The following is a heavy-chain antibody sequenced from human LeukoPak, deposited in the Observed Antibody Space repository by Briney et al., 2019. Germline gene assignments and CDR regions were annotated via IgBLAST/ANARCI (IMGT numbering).Heavy chain of an antibody. CDR2: IYHSGST. V-gene: IGHV4-30-2*01. CDR3: ARGQDYDSSGCLFQR. J-gene: IGHJ1*01. Sequence: SQTLSLTCTVSGGSISSGGYYWSWIRQPPGKGLEWIGYIYHSGSTYYNPSLTSRVTISVDRSKNQFSLKLSSVTAADTAVYYCARGQDYDSSGCLFQRWGQGTLVTVSS. D-gene: IGHD3-22*01. CDR1: GGSISSGGYY.